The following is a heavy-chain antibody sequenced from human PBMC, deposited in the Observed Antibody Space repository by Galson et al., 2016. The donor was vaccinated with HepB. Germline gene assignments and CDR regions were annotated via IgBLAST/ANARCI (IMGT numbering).Heavy chain of an antibody. Sequence: SLRLSCAASGFTFSTYGMHWVRQAPGKGLEWVAVISYDGSNKKYADSVKGRFTISRDTSKNTLYLQMNSLTAEDTAVYFCARDSFTIFGVTPNWFDPWGQGTLVTVSS. CDR3: ARDSFTIFGVTPNWFDP. J-gene: IGHJ5*02. D-gene: IGHD3-3*01. CDR1: GFTFSTYG. V-gene: IGHV3-30*03. CDR2: ISYDGSNK.